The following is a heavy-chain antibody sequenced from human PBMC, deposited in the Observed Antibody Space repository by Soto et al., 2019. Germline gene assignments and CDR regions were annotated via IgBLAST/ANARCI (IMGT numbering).Heavy chain of an antibody. CDR2: IYSGGTT. CDR1: GFTVSCSY. CDR3: ARDPYSSSWYNY. V-gene: IGHV3-66*01. D-gene: IGHD6-13*01. Sequence: GGSLRLSCAASGFTVSCSYMSWVSQAPGKGLEWVSVIYSGGTTYYADSVKGRFTISRDNSKNTLYLQMNSLRVEDTAVYYCARDPYSSSWYNYWGQGTLVTV. J-gene: IGHJ4*02.